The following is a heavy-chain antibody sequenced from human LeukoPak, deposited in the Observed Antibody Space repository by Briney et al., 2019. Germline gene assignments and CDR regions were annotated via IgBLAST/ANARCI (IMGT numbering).Heavy chain of an antibody. V-gene: IGHV3-48*01. J-gene: IGHJ4*02. CDR1: GFTFSSHT. Sequence: GGSLRLSCAASGFTFSSHTMNWVRQAPGKGLEWVSYISNIDGTIYYADSVRGRFTVSRDNAKNSLYLQINSLRAEDTAVYYCARGSAWSIYYFDYWGQGTLVTVSS. CDR2: ISNIDGTI. CDR3: ARGSAWSIYYFDY. D-gene: IGHD6-19*01.